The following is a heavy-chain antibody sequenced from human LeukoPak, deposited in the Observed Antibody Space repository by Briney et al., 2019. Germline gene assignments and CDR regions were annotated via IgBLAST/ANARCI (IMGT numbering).Heavy chain of an antibody. CDR3: ARDLSYYYDSSGYYHFDY. CDR1: GGSFSGYY. V-gene: IGHV4-34*01. D-gene: IGHD3-22*01. J-gene: IGHJ4*02. CDR2: IYYSGST. Sequence: SETLSLTCAVYGGSFSGYYWGWIRQPPGKGLEWIGSIYYSGSTYYNPSLKSRVTISVDTSKNQFSLKLSSVTAADTAVYYCARDLSYYYDSSGYYHFDYWGQGTLVTVSS.